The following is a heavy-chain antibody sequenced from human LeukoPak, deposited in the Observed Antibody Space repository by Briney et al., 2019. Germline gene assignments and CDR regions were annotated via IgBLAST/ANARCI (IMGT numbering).Heavy chain of an antibody. V-gene: IGHV1-69*02. CDR3: AGVPGYYGLGSYLDY. CDR1: VGTFSRYT. J-gene: IGHJ4*02. CDR2: IIPILGIA. D-gene: IGHD3-10*01. Sequence: SVNVSCKASVGTFSRYTISWVRQAPGQGRAWMERIIPILGIANYAQKFQGRVTNTADKSPSTAFMEVRRLGPEEPAVYYCAGVPGYYGLGSYLDYGSQETLVTVHS.